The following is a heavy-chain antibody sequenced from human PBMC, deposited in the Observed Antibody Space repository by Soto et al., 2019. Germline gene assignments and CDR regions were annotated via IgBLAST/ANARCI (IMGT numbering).Heavy chain of an antibody. CDR1: GYTFTSYG. Sequence: QVQLVQSGAEVKKPGASVKVSCKDSGYTFTSYGITWVRQAPGQGLEWMGWISAYNGDTNYAQKFQGRLTMTTDTSKSTAYMELRSLISDDTAVYYCARKGLGVYYYYGLEVWWQGTTVTASS. CDR3: ARKGLGVYYYYGLEV. CDR2: ISAYNGDT. V-gene: IGHV1-18*01. J-gene: IGHJ6*01. D-gene: IGHD2-8*01.